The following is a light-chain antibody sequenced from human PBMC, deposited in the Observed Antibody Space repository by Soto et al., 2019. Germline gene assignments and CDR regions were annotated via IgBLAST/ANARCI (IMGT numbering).Light chain of an antibody. CDR2: GAS. V-gene: IGKV3-20*01. Sequence: ETVLTQSPGTVSLSPGESATLPCRASQSIGKSYLAWFQHKPGQAPRLLIYGASTRATGIPDRFRGSGSGTDFTLTVSRLESEDVAVYYCQQYYTPPWTFGQGTKVDIK. CDR1: QSIGKSY. CDR3: QQYYTPPWT. J-gene: IGKJ1*01.